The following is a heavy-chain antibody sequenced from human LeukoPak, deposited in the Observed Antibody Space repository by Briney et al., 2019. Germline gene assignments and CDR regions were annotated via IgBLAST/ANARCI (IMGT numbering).Heavy chain of an antibody. V-gene: IGHV4-4*07. Sequence: SETLSLTCTVSGGSISSYYWSSIRQPAGKGLEWIGRIYTSGSTNYNPSLKSRVTMSVDTSKNQFSLKLSSVTAADTAVSYCARVYSNYDYYFDYWGQGTLVTVSS. CDR3: ARVYSNYDYYFDY. D-gene: IGHD4-11*01. CDR1: GGSISSYY. J-gene: IGHJ4*02. CDR2: IYTSGST.